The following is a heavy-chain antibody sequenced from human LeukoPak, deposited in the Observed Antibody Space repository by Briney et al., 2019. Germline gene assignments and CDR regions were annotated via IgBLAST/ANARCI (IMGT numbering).Heavy chain of an antibody. Sequence: GGSLRLSCAASGFTFSNYWMHCVRQAPGEGLVWVSRINSDGTITNYADSVKGRFTISRDNAKNTLYLQMNSLRAEDTAVYYCVREDRGHSYGFFDSWGQGTLVTVSS. CDR3: VREDRGHSYGFFDS. D-gene: IGHD5-18*01. V-gene: IGHV3-74*01. CDR2: INSDGTIT. J-gene: IGHJ4*02. CDR1: GFTFSNYW.